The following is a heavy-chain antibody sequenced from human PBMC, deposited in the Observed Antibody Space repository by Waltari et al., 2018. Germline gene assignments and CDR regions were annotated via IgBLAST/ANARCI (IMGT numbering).Heavy chain of an antibody. CDR2: IYYSGST. CDR1: GGSIISGGYY. Sequence: QVQLQESGPGLVTPSQTLSLTCTVSGGSIISGGYYWSWIRQHPGKGLEWIGYIYYSGSTYYNPSLKSRVTISVDTSKNQFSLKLSSVTAADTAVYYCAREGLDRWGHFDSWGQGTLVTVSS. J-gene: IGHJ4*02. CDR3: AREGLDRWGHFDS. V-gene: IGHV4-31*03. D-gene: IGHD3-16*01.